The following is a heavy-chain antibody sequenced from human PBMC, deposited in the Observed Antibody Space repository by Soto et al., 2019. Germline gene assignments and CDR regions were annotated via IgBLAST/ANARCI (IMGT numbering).Heavy chain of an antibody. CDR1: GFTFSSYG. V-gene: IGHV3-30*18. Sequence: RLSCAASGFTFSSYGMHWVRQAPGKGLEWVAVISYDGSNKYYADSVKGRFTISRDNSKNTLYLQMNSLRAEDTAVYYCAKVVGIVATAYYYYYGMDVWGQGTTVTVSS. D-gene: IGHD5-12*01. CDR2: ISYDGSNK. CDR3: AKVVGIVATAYYYYYGMDV. J-gene: IGHJ6*02.